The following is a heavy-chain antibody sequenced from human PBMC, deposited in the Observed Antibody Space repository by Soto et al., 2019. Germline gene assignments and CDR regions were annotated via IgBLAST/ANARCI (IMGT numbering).Heavy chain of an antibody. CDR1: GFTFSDFT. J-gene: IGHJ4*02. D-gene: IGHD6-13*01. CDR3: ARGSRRTFDY. CDR2: ISSGGSFI. V-gene: IGHV3-21*01. Sequence: EVQLVESGGGLVKPGGSLRLSCAASGFTFSDFTMNWVRQAPGKGLQWVSSISSGGSFISYADSVRGRFTISRDIAKNSLYLQVGSLRAEDTAVFFCARGSRRTFDYWGQGTLVTVSS.